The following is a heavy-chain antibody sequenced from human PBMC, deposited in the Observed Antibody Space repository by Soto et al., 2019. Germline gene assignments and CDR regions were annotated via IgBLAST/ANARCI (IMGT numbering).Heavy chain of an antibody. D-gene: IGHD1-7*01. Sequence: WGSLRLSCAASGFTFSNAWMNWVRQAPGKGLEWVGRIKSKTDGGTTDYAAPVKGRFTISRDDSKNTLYLQMNSLKTEDTAVYYCNTEQTYNWNYTPFDYWGQGTLVTVSS. V-gene: IGHV3-15*07. J-gene: IGHJ4*02. CDR3: NTEQTYNWNYTPFDY. CDR2: IKSKTDGGTT. CDR1: GFTFSNAW.